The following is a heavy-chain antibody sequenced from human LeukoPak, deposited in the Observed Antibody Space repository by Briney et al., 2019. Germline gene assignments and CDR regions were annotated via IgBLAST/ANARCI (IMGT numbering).Heavy chain of an antibody. V-gene: IGHV3-23*01. CDR2: ISGSGGST. J-gene: IGHJ4*02. CDR1: GFTFSNAW. D-gene: IGHD3-22*01. Sequence: GGSLRLSCAASGFTFSNAWMSWVRQAPGKGLEWVSAISGSGGSTYYADSVKGRFTISGDNSKNTLYLQMNSLRAEDTAVYYCAKVGAMIVVVIEFDYWGQGTLVTVSS. CDR3: AKVGAMIVVVIEFDY.